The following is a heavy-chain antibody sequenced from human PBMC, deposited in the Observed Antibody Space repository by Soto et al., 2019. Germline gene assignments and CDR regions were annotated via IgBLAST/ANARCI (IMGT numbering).Heavy chain of an antibody. CDR1: GGTFSSYA. CDR2: IIPIFGTA. V-gene: IGHV1-69*13. Sequence: GASVKVSCKASGGTFSSYAISWVRQAPGQGLEWMGGIIPIFGTANYAQKFQGRVTITADESTSTAYMELSSLRSEDTAVYYCARGDGCSGGSCQFYFDYWGQGTLVTVSS. D-gene: IGHD2-15*01. CDR3: ARGDGCSGGSCQFYFDY. J-gene: IGHJ4*02.